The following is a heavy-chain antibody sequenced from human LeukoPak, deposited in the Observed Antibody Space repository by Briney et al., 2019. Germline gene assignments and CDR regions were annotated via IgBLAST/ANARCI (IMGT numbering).Heavy chain of an antibody. CDR2: IYTSGST. V-gene: IGHV4-4*07. Sequence: SETLSLTCTVSGGSISSYYWSWIRQPAGKGLEWIGRIYTSGSTNYNPSLKSRVTMSVDTSKNQFSLKLSSVTAADTAVYYCARGAAPIPSYYYYYYYMDVWGKGTTVTVSS. CDR1: GGSISSYY. J-gene: IGHJ6*03. CDR3: ARGAAPIPSYYYYYYYMDV. D-gene: IGHD2-15*01.